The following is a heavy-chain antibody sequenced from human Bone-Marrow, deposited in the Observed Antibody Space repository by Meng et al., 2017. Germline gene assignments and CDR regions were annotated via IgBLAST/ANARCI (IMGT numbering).Heavy chain of an antibody. J-gene: IGHJ4*02. D-gene: IGHD5-18*01. Sequence: QVQLQQWGAGLLKPSETLSLTCAVYGGSFSGYCWSWIRQPPGKGLEWIGEINHSGSTNYNPSLKSRVTISVDTSKNQFSLKLSSVTAADTAVYYCARTRGYSYGYYGYWGQGTLVTVSS. CDR1: GGSFSGYC. CDR3: ARTRGYSYGYYGY. V-gene: IGHV4-34*01. CDR2: INHSGST.